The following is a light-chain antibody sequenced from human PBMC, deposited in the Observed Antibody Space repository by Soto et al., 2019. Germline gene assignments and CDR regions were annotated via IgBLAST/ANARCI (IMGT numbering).Light chain of an antibody. CDR3: SSFTADTTVV. CDR1: TDDIGLYSF. Sequence: QSVLTQPASLSGSPGQSITISCTGTTDDIGLYSFVSWYEQHPSKAPKLIIYQASHRPSGVSDRFSGSKSGTTASLTISGLQPEDEADYYCSSFTADTTVVFGGGTKLTVL. CDR2: QAS. V-gene: IGLV2-14*01. J-gene: IGLJ2*01.